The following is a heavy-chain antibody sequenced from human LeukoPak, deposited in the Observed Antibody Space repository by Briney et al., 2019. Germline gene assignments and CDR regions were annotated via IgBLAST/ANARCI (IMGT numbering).Heavy chain of an antibody. CDR2: IYSSGSA. V-gene: IGHV4-4*07. CDR1: GGSIINHY. Sequence: SETLSLTCTVSGGSIINHYWSWIRQPAGKGLEWIGRIYSSGSANYSPSLKSRVSMSIDTSNNHFSLNLTSVTAAGTALYFCARDVRYASGWSTPESWGQGTLVTVSS. D-gene: IGHD6-19*01. J-gene: IGHJ5*02. CDR3: ARDVRYASGWSTPES.